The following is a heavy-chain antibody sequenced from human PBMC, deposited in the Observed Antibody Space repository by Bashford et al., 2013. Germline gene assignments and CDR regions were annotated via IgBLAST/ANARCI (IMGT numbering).Heavy chain of an antibody. CDR3: ARNTTNYYGSGSSYSSHYYYGLDV. J-gene: IGHJ6*02. Sequence: WVRQAPGQGLEWMGWMHPNSGNTAYAQSFQGRVSMTTNASISTAYLELSSLRSDDTAVYYCARNTTNYYGSGSSYSSHYYYGLDVWGQGTTVTVSS. CDR2: MHPNSGNT. D-gene: IGHD3-10*01. V-gene: IGHV1-8*01.